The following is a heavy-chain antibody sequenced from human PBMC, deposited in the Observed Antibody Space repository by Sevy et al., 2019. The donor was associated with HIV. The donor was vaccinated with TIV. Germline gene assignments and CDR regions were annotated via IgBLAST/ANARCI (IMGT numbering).Heavy chain of an antibody. D-gene: IGHD3-10*01. CDR1: GYTFNGYY. CDR3: ARDDPVSGNGFDI. J-gene: IGHJ3*02. V-gene: IGHV1-2*06. CDR2: INPNNGGT. Sequence: ASVKVSCKSSGYTFNGYYMHWVRQAPGQGLEWMGRINPNNGGTNYAQRFQGRVTMTRETSISTAYMEVTRLRNDDTAVYYCARDDPVSGNGFDIWGQGTMVTVSS.